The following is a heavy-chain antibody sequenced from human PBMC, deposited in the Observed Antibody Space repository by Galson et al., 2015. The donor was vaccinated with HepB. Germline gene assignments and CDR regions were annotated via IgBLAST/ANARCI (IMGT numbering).Heavy chain of an antibody. D-gene: IGHD2-8*01. V-gene: IGHV1-18*01. CDR3: ARVGGDCTNGVCGSGWFDP. Sequence: SVKVSCKASGYTFTSYGISWVRQAPGQGLGWMGWISAYNGNTNYAQKLQGRVTMTTDTSTSTAYMELRSLRSDDTAVYYCARVGGDCTNGVCGSGWFDPWGQGTLVTVSS. J-gene: IGHJ5*02. CDR2: ISAYNGNT. CDR1: GYTFTSYG.